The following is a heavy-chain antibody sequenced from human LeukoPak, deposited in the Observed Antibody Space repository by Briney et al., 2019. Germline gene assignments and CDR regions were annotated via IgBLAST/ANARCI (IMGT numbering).Heavy chain of an antibody. V-gene: IGHV4-38-2*02. CDR1: GYSISSGHY. Sequence: SETLSLTCVVSGYSISSGHYWAWIRQSPGKGLEWIGGIWHGGSVFYNPSLNSRVSISVDTSRNQLSLKLTSVTAADTAKYYCARDVRIAAAPLDYWGQGTQVTVSS. J-gene: IGHJ4*02. CDR3: ARDVRIAAAPLDY. CDR2: IWHGGSV. D-gene: IGHD2-21*01.